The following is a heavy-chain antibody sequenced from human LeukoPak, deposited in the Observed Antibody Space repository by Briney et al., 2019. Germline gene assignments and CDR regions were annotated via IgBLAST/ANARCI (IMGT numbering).Heavy chain of an antibody. J-gene: IGHJ4*02. Sequence: ASVKVSCKASGYTFTGYYMHWVRQAPGQGLEWMGWINPNSGGTNYAQKFQGRVTITADESTSTAYMELSSLRSEDTAVYYCATDKGAYSGSYRWSYWGQGTLVTVSS. CDR1: GYTFTGYY. CDR3: ATDKGAYSGSYRWSY. D-gene: IGHD1-26*01. V-gene: IGHV1-2*02. CDR2: INPNSGGT.